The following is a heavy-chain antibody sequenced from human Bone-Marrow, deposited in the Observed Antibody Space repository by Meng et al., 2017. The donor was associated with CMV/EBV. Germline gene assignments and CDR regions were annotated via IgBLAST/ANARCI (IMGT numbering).Heavy chain of an antibody. Sequence: SRYTFTSYGISWVRQAPGQGLEWMGLISAYNGNTNYAQKLQGRVTMTTDTSTSTAYMELRSLRSDDTAVYYCAREHDFWSGYPYFDYWGQGTLVTVSS. D-gene: IGHD3-3*01. CDR2: ISAYNGNT. CDR3: AREHDFWSGYPYFDY. CDR1: RYTFTSYG. V-gene: IGHV1-18*01. J-gene: IGHJ4*02.